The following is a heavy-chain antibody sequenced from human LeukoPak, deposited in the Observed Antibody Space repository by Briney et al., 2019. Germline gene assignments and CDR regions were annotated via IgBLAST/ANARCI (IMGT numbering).Heavy chain of an antibody. CDR2: INHSGST. CDR1: GGSFSGYY. Sequence: PSETLSLTCAVYGGSFSGYYWSWIRQPPGKGLEWIGEINHSGSTNYNPSLKSRVTISVDKSKNQFSLKLSSVTAADTAVYYCARARDSCGSGSAFDYWGQGTLVTVSS. CDR3: ARARDSCGSGSAFDY. D-gene: IGHD5-18*01. J-gene: IGHJ4*02. V-gene: IGHV4-34*01.